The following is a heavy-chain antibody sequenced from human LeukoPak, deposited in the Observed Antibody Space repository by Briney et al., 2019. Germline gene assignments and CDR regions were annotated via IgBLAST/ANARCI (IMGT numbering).Heavy chain of an antibody. V-gene: IGHV4-4*09. CDR3: ARRYPDSSGWYGLDY. CDR1: GGSISSYY. J-gene: IGHJ4*02. Sequence: SETLSLTCTVSGGSISSYYWSWIRQPPGKGLEWIGYIYTSGSTNYNPSLKSRVTISVDTSKNPFSLKLSSVTAADTAVYYCARRYPDSSGWYGLDYWGQGTLVTVSS. CDR2: IYTSGST. D-gene: IGHD6-19*01.